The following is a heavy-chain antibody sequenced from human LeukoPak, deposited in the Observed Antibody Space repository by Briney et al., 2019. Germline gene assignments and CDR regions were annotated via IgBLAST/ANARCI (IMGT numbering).Heavy chain of an antibody. J-gene: IGHJ4*02. V-gene: IGHV3-23*01. D-gene: IGHD6-19*01. Sequence: GESLRLSCAASGFTFGSYAMSWVRQTPGKSLEWVSIITNGGGTTHYADSVRGRITISRDNSKNILYLQMNSLRAEDTAVYYCVKLSSGSGSKFGFDSWGQGTLVTVSS. CDR2: ITNGGGTT. CDR3: VKLSSGSGSKFGFDS. CDR1: GFTFGSYA.